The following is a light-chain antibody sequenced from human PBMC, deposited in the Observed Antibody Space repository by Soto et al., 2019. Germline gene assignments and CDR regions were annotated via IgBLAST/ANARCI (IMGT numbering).Light chain of an antibody. V-gene: IGKV1-39*01. CDR2: AAS. Sequence: ERVTLSCRASQSVSSSYLTWYQQKPGKAPKLLIYAASSLQSGVPSRFSGSGSGTDFNLTISSLQPEDFATYYCQQSYSTPGTFGQGTKVDIK. CDR3: QQSYSTPGT. J-gene: IGKJ1*01. CDR1: QSVSSSY.